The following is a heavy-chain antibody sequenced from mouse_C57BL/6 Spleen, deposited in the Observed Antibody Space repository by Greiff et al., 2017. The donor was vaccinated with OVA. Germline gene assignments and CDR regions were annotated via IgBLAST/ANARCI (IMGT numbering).Heavy chain of an antibody. CDR1: GFSFNTYA. CDR2: IRSKSNNYAT. J-gene: IGHJ2*01. V-gene: IGHV10-1*01. CDR3: VGHPFDY. Sequence: EVMLVESGGGLVQPKGSLKLSCAASGFSFNTYAMNWVRQAPGKGLEWVARIRSKSNNYATYYADSVKDRFTISRDDSESMLYLQMHNFKTEDTAMYYCVGHPFDYWGQGTTLTVSS.